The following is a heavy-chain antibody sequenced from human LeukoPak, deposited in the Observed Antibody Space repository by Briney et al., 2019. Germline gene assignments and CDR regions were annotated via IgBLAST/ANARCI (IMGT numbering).Heavy chain of an antibody. D-gene: IGHD6-19*01. CDR3: ARDPNHRYSSGWRNNYYYGMDV. CDR1: GFTFSSYG. J-gene: IGHJ6*02. Sequence: GGSLRLSCAASGFTFSSYGMHWVRQAPGKGLDWVAVIWYDGSNKYYADSVRGRFTISRDNSKNMLYLQMNSLRAEDTAVYYCARDPNHRYSSGWRNNYYYGMDVWGQGTTVTVSS. V-gene: IGHV3-33*01. CDR2: IWYDGSNK.